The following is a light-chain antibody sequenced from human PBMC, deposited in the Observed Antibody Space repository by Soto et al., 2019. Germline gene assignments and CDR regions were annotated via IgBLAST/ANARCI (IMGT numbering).Light chain of an antibody. CDR1: QSVSNNY. V-gene: IGKV3-20*01. CDR3: QQYGSSGT. CDR2: GAS. J-gene: IGKJ1*01. Sequence: EIVLTQSPGTLSLSPGAGATLSFRASQSVSNNYLAWYQQKPGQAPRLLIYGASNRATGIPDRFSGSGSGTDFTLTISRLEPEDFAVYYCQQYGSSGTFGQGTKVDIK.